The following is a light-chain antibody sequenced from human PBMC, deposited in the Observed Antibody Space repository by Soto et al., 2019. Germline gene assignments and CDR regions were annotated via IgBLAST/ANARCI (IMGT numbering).Light chain of an antibody. Sequence: EMVMTQSPSTLSVAPGERATLSCRASQSVSSNLAWYQQKPGQAPRLLIYDASTRATGIPARFSGSGSGTEFTLTISSLQSEDFAVYYCQQYHNWPITFGQGTRLEIK. CDR3: QQYHNWPIT. J-gene: IGKJ5*01. CDR1: QSVSSN. V-gene: IGKV3-15*01. CDR2: DAS.